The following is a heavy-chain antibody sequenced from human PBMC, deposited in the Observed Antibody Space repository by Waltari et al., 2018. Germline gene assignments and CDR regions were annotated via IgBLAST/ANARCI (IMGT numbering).Heavy chain of an antibody. D-gene: IGHD3-10*01. V-gene: IGHV3-9*01. Sequence: EVHLVESGGASVQPGRSLRLSCAASGFSFDDYAISWVRQAPGKGLEWVSGISWDSSIVNYADSVKGRFSISRDNAKNSLHLQMNSLKPDDTALYYCVKAMYGSGTTEFDSWGQGTLVTVSS. CDR3: VKAMYGSGTTEFDS. CDR1: GFSFDDYA. CDR2: ISWDSSIV. J-gene: IGHJ4*02.